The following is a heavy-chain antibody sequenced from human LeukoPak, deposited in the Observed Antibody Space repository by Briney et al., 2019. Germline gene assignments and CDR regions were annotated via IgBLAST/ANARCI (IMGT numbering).Heavy chain of an antibody. V-gene: IGHV3-23*01. CDR2: ISGSGGST. CDR3: ARNENSGWGYFDY. D-gene: IGHD5-12*01. Sequence: PGGSLRLSCAASGFTLSSYAMSWVRQAPGKGLEWVSAISGSGGSTYYADSVKGRFTISRDNSKNTLYLQMNSLRAEDTAVYYCARNENSGWGYFDYWGQGTLVTVSS. J-gene: IGHJ4*02. CDR1: GFTLSSYA.